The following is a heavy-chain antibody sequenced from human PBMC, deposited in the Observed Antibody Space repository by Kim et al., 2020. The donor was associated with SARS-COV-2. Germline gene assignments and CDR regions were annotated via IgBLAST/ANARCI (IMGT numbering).Heavy chain of an antibody. Sequence: SETLSLTCTVSGGSISSSSYYWGWIRQPPGKGLEWIGSIYYSGSTYYNPSLKSRVTISVDTSKNQFSLKLSSVTAADTAVYYCARAHPIAFDIWGQGTMVTVSS. V-gene: IGHV4-39*01. J-gene: IGHJ3*02. CDR2: IYYSGST. CDR1: GGSISSSSYY. CDR3: ARAHPIAFDI.